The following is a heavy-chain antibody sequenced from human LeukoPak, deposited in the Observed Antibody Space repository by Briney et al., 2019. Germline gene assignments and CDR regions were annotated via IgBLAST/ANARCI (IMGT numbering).Heavy chain of an antibody. Sequence: GGSLRLSCAASGFTFRTYAMHWVRQAPGKGLEWVAFMSHDGVKIFHADSVKGRFTISRDNSKNTLYLQMNSLRAEDTAVYYCAKSAGAYYYMDVWGKGTTVTVSS. CDR1: GFTFRTYA. CDR3: AKSAGAYYYMDV. V-gene: IGHV3-30*18. J-gene: IGHJ6*03. D-gene: IGHD2-21*01. CDR2: MSHDGVKI.